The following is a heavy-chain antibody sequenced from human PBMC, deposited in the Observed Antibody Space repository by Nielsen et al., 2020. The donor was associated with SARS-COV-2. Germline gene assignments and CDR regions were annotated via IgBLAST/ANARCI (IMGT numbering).Heavy chain of an antibody. Sequence: GESLKISRVASGFIFSNYVMNWVRQAPGKGLEWVSAISESGGATYYTDSVKGRFTISRDNSRNTLYLEMNSLRADDTAVYYCAKHEGEDWGQGTLVTVSS. V-gene: IGHV3-23*01. CDR3: AKHEGED. J-gene: IGHJ4*02. D-gene: IGHD3-10*01. CDR2: ISESGGAT. CDR1: GFIFSNYV.